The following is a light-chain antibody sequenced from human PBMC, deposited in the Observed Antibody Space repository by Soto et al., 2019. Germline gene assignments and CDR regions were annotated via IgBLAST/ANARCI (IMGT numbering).Light chain of an antibody. Sequence: DIQMTQSPSTLSASVGDRVTLSCRASQTIKSWLAWSQQKPGKAPKLLMYKASSLESGVPSRFSGSGSGTDFTLTISSLQPDDFATYYCQQYNSYPFTFGPGTKVDIK. CDR3: QQYNSYPFT. J-gene: IGKJ3*01. CDR1: QTIKSW. CDR2: KAS. V-gene: IGKV1-5*03.